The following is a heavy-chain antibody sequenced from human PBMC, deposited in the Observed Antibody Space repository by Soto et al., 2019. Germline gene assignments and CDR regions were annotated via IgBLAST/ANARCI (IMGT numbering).Heavy chain of an antibody. J-gene: IGHJ5*02. D-gene: IGHD2-8*01. CDR3: AKDGPHYCTNGVCLKNNWFDP. CDR1: GFTFSSYA. V-gene: IGHV3-23*01. Sequence: GGSLRLSCAASGFTFSSYAMSWVRQAPGKGLEWVSAISGSGGSTYYADSVKGRFTISRDNSKNTLYLQMNSLRAEDTAVYYCAKDGPHYCTNGVCLKNNWFDPWGQGTLVTVSS. CDR2: ISGSGGST.